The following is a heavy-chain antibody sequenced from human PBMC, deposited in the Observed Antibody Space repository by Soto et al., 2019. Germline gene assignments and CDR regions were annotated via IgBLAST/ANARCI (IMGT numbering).Heavy chain of an antibody. CDR3: ARFLLGWGINIPDY. J-gene: IGHJ4*02. V-gene: IGHV4-39*01. CDR2: IHYSGST. D-gene: IGHD3-16*01. Sequence: SETLSLTCSVSGGSISSSSYYWGWIRQPPGKGLEWIGSIHYSGSTNYKSSLKSRVTISVDASKNQFSLKLSSVTAADTAVYYCARFLLGWGINIPDYGGKGTLVTVSS. CDR1: GGSISSSSYY.